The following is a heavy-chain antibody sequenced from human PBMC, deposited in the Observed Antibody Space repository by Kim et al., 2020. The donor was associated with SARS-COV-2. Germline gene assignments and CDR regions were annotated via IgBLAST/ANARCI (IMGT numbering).Heavy chain of an antibody. CDR1: GFTFDDYA. CDR2: ISWNSGSI. J-gene: IGHJ4*02. V-gene: IGHV3-9*01. CDR3: VKGSVYDFEGEIDY. D-gene: IGHD3-3*01. Sequence: GGSLRLSCAASGFTFDDYAMHWVRQAPGKGLEWVSGISWNSGSIGYADSVKGRFTISRDNAKNSLYLQMNSLRAEDTALFYCVKGSVYDFEGEIDYWGQGTLVTVSS.